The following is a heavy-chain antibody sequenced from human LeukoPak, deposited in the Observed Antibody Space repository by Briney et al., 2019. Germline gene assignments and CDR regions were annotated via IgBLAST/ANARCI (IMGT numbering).Heavy chain of an antibody. CDR2: INHSGST. CDR3: ASRTVFFDY. CDR1: GGSFSGYY. Sequence: SETLSLTCAVYGGSFSGYYWGWIRQPPGKGLEWIGEINHSGSTNYNPSLKSRVTISVDTSKNQFSLKLSSVTAADTAVYYCASRTVFFDYWGQGTLVTVSS. J-gene: IGHJ4*02. V-gene: IGHV4-34*01. D-gene: IGHD4-11*01.